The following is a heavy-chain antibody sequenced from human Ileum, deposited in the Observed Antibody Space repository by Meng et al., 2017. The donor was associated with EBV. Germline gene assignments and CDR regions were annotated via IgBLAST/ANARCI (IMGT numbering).Heavy chain of an antibody. CDR1: GGSISSGGHS. D-gene: IGHD4-23*01. CDR3: ARAHPVVYFFDY. Sequence: QRQLQESGSGLVKPSQTLSLTCAVSGGSISSGGHSWSWIRQPPGKGLEWIGDIQHSGSTYYNPSLKSRVTISVDRSRNQFSLKLSSVTAADTAVYYCARAHPVVYFFDYWGQGTLVTVSS. J-gene: IGHJ4*02. V-gene: IGHV4-30-2*01. CDR2: IQHSGST.